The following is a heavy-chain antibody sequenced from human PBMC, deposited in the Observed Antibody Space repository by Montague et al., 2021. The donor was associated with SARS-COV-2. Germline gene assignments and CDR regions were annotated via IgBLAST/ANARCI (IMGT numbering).Heavy chain of an antibody. Sequence: TRSLTCAVYGGSFSGYYWSWIRQPPGKGLEWIGEIYHSGSTNYNPSLKSRVTISEDTSKNQISLKLSSVTAADTAVYYCARDRELVDWGQGIMVIVSS. V-gene: IGHV4-34*09. CDR1: GGSFSGYY. CDR2: IYHSGST. D-gene: IGHD1-7*01. J-gene: IGHJ4*02. CDR3: ARDRELVD.